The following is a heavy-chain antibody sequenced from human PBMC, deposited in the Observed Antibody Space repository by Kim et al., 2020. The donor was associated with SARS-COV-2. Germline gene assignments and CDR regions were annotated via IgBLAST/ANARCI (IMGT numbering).Heavy chain of an antibody. J-gene: IGHJ4*02. CDR3: ARDRQARYSYGYYFDY. Sequence: SVKVSCKASGGTFSSYAISWVRQAPGQGLEWMGGIIPIFGTANYAQKFQVRVTINADKSTSTAYMELSRLRSEDTAVYYSARDRQARYSYGYYFDYWGQGTLVTVSS. CDR1: GGTFSSYA. D-gene: IGHD5-18*01. CDR2: IIPIFGTA. V-gene: IGHV1-69*06.